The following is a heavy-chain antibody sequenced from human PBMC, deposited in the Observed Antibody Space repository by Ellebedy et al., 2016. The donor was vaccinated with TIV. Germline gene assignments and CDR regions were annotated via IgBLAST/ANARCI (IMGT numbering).Heavy chain of an antibody. V-gene: IGHV3-23*01. CDR3: AKGRGGGSDASAPRYYFDS. Sequence: GESLKISCAASGFTFNSYAMSWVRQAPGKGLEWVSTISNTGSRTYYADSVEGRFIISRDNSKNTLYLQMNSLRAEDTAVYYCAKGRGGGSDASAPRYYFDSWGLGTLVTVSS. D-gene: IGHD3-10*01. J-gene: IGHJ4*02. CDR1: GFTFNSYA. CDR2: ISNTGSRT.